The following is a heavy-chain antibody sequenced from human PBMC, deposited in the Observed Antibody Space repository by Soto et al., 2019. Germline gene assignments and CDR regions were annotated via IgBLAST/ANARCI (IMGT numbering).Heavy chain of an antibody. CDR2: ISDYNGNT. J-gene: IGHJ4*02. CDR1: GYTFTSYG. V-gene: IGHV1-18*01. CDR3: ARYRPGSVVAATRHFDY. D-gene: IGHD2-15*01. Sequence: QVQLVQSGAEVKKPGASVKVSCKASGYTFTSYGISWVRQAPGQGLEWMGWISDYNGNTNYAQKLQGRVTMTTDTSTSTAYMELRSLRSDDTAVYYCARYRPGSVVAATRHFDYWGQGTLVTVSS.